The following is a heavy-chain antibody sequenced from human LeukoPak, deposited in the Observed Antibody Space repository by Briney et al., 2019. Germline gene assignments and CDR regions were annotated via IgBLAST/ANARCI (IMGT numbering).Heavy chain of an antibody. Sequence: GGSLRLSCAASGFTFSNAWMSWVRQAPGKWLEWVGRIKSKTDGGTTDYAAPVKGRFTISRDDSKNTLYLQMNSLKTEDTAVYYCTTGVVVVPAAMGADYYYGMDVWGKGTTVTVSS. CDR2: IKSKTDGGTT. V-gene: IGHV3-15*01. CDR1: GFTFSNAW. CDR3: TTGVVVVPAAMGADYYYGMDV. D-gene: IGHD2-2*01. J-gene: IGHJ6*04.